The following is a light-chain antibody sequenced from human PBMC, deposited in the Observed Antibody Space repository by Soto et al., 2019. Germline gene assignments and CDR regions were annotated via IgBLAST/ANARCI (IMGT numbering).Light chain of an antibody. V-gene: IGKV3-20*01. CDR3: QQYLSSELT. J-gene: IGKJ4*01. CDR1: KVLSSNY. Sequence: VVLTQSPGTLSLSPGQRATLSCRASKVLSSNYLAWYQQRPGQAPRLLIYDVFSRATGIPDRFSGSGSGSEFTLTISRLEPEDYGLYYCQQYLSSELTFGGGTKVELK. CDR2: DVF.